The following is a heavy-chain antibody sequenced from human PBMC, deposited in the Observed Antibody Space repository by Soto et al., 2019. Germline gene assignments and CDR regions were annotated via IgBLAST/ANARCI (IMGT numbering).Heavy chain of an antibody. Sequence: SGSTLVNPTQTLTLSCTFSGFSLSTSGMCVSWIRQPPGKALEWLALIDWDDDKYYSTSLKTRLTISKDTSKNQVVLTMTNMDPVDTATYYCARIPYYYDSSGYSAAFDYWGQGTLVTVSS. J-gene: IGHJ4*02. V-gene: IGHV2-70*01. D-gene: IGHD3-22*01. CDR2: IDWDDDK. CDR3: ARIPYYYDSSGYSAAFDY. CDR1: GFSLSTSGMC.